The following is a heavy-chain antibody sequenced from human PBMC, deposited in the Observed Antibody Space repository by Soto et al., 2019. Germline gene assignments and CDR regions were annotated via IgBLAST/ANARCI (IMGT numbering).Heavy chain of an antibody. V-gene: IGHV3-30*04. CDR3: ARDRSYFGSGTCPDAFDI. CDR2: TSYDGGNK. CDR1: VFTFSSYA. J-gene: IGHJ3*02. Sequence: WWSLRLCCAASVFTFSSYALHWFRQAPGKGLEWVAVTSYDGGNKYFADSVRGRFTISRDNSKHTVYLQMNSLRVEDTALYYCARDRSYFGSGTCPDAFDIWGQGTMVTVSS. D-gene: IGHD3-10*01.